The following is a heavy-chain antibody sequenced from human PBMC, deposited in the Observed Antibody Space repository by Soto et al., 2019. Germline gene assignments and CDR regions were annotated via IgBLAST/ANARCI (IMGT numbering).Heavy chain of an antibody. J-gene: IGHJ6*02. CDR2: TANKRGRSTT. CDR3: ARAGFGQGWVV. D-gene: IGHD3-16*01. Sequence: EVELVASGGGLVQAGGSMRVSGGVSGFTSSDHYMDWVRQAPGKGLEWVGRTANKRGRSTTVYAAAVKGRFIISRDDSKNAVYLQRTRLKIGDTVGLFFARAGFGQGWVVWGQGTTVTVSS. V-gene: IGHV3-72*01. CDR1: GFTSSDHY.